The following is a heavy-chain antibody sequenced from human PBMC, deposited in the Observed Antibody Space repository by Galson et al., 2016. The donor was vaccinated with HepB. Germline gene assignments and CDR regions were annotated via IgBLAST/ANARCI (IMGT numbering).Heavy chain of an antibody. D-gene: IGHD3-10*01. CDR2: VSYDGYSK. J-gene: IGHJ6*02. CDR1: GFFFSNYG. V-gene: IGHV3-30*18. Sequence: SLRLSCAASGFFFSNYGMHWVRQAPGKGLAWVAVVSYDGYSKYYADSAKGRFTISRDNSKTTMYLQMNSLRVEDTAVYYCAKDVYTSGSEYGMDVWGQGTTVTVS. CDR3: AKDVYTSGSEYGMDV.